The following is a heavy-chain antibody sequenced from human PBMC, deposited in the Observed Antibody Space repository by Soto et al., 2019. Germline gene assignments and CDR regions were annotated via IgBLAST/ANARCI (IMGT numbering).Heavy chain of an antibody. V-gene: IGHV1-46*01. J-gene: IGHJ4*02. CDR1: GYTFTSYY. D-gene: IGHD2-21*02. Sequence: GASVKVSCKASGYTFTSYYMHWVRQAPGQGLEWMGIINPSGGSTSYAQKFQGRVTMTRDTSTSTVYMELSSLRSEDTAMYYCARHRHPDSPFMVVTTMGLDYWAQGTLVTVSS. CDR2: INPSGGST. CDR3: ARHRHPDSPFMVVTTMGLDY.